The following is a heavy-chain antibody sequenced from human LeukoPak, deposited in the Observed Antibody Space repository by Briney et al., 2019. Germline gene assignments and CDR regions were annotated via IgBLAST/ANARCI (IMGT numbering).Heavy chain of an antibody. J-gene: IGHJ4*02. CDR3: ARDVVGAFGTKALDD. Sequence: ASVKVSCKASGGTFSSYLISWVRQAPGQGLEWMGGIIPIIGTADYIQKFQDRVTITADESTTTAYMELTGLRSEDTPIYYCARDVVGAFGTKALDDWGQGTLVTVSA. CDR2: IIPIIGTA. CDR1: GGTFSSYL. V-gene: IGHV1-69*13. D-gene: IGHD1-26*01.